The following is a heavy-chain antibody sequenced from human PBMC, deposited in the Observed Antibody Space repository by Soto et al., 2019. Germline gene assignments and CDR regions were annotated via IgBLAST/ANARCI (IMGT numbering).Heavy chain of an antibody. J-gene: IGHJ6*02. Sequence: ASVKVSCKVSGYTLTELPMHWVRQAPGKGLEWMGGFDPEDGETIYAQKFQGRVTMTEDTSTDTAYMELSSLRSEDTAGYYCATGGRNKAARGGGYYYYYYGMDVWGQGTTVTVSS. D-gene: IGHD6-6*01. CDR3: ATGGRNKAARGGGYYYYYYGMDV. CDR2: FDPEDGET. CDR1: GYTLTELP. V-gene: IGHV1-24*01.